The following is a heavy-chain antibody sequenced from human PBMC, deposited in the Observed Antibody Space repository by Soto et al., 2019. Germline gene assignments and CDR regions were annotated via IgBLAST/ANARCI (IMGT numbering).Heavy chain of an antibody. CDR3: ARHSGRFGIARAGIDS. Sequence: QLQLQESGPGLVKPSDTLSLTCTVSGGSIRDSNYYWGWFRQSPGKGLEWIGSVYYSGPTYYKPSLKSQATISMDTYKHQFSLNLRSVTATDTAVYSCARHSGRFGIARAGIDSWGQGTRVTVSS. J-gene: IGHJ5*01. CDR1: GGSIRDSNYY. D-gene: IGHD6-19*01. CDR2: VYYSGPT. V-gene: IGHV4-39*01.